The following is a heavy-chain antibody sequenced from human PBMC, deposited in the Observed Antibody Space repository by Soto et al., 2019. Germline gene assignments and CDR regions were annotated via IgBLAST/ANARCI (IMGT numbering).Heavy chain of an antibody. CDR3: AKVLYSSSLGSYYYYGMDV. CDR2: ISYDGSNK. CDR1: GFTFSSYG. Sequence: GAALKISCAASGFTFSSYGMHWVRQAPGKGLEWVAVISYDGSNKYYADSVKGRFTISRDNSKNTLYLQMNSLRAEDTAVYYCAKVLYSSSLGSYYYYGMDVWGQGTTVTVSS. D-gene: IGHD6-6*01. V-gene: IGHV3-30*18. J-gene: IGHJ6*02.